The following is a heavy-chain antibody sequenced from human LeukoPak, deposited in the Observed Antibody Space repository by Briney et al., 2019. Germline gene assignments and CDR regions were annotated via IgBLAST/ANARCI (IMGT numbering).Heavy chain of an antibody. V-gene: IGHV1-69*05. CDR2: IIPIFGTA. J-gene: IGHJ6*03. Sequence: ASVKVSCKASGGTFSSYAISWVRQAPGQGLEWMGRIIPIFGTANYAQKFQGRVTITTDESTSTAYMELSSLRSEDTAVYYCAREIRFLEDYYHMDVWGKGTTVTVSS. D-gene: IGHD3-3*01. CDR3: AREIRFLEDYYHMDV. CDR1: GGTFSSYA.